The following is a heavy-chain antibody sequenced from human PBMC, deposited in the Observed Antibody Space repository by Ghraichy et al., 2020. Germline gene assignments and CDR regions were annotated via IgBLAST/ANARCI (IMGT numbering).Heavy chain of an antibody. CDR3: AREGGRDVVVVAGADTYFDY. Sequence: GESLNISCAASGFTFSSYAMHWVRQAPGKGLEWVAVISYDGSNKYYADSVKGRFTISRDNSKNTLYLQMNSLRAEDTAVYYCAREGGRDVVVVAGADTYFDYWGQGTLVTVSS. CDR1: GFTFSSYA. V-gene: IGHV3-30*04. CDR2: ISYDGSNK. J-gene: IGHJ4*02. D-gene: IGHD2-15*01.